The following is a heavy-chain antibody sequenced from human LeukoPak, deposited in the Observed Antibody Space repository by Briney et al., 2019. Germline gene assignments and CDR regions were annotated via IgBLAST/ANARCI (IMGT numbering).Heavy chain of an antibody. V-gene: IGHV1-2*06. CDR1: GYTFTGYY. J-gene: IGHJ4*02. CDR2: INPNSGGT. D-gene: IGHD7-27*01. Sequence: ASVKVSCKASGYTFTGYYMHWVRQAPGQGLEWMGRINPNSGGTNYAQKFQGGVTMTRDTSISTAYMELSRLRSDDTAVYYCARRRLNGAYFDYWGQGTLVTVSS. CDR3: ARRRLNGAYFDY.